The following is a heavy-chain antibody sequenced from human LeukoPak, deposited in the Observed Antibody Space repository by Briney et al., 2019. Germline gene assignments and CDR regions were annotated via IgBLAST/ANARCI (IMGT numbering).Heavy chain of an antibody. CDR1: GGTFSSYA. V-gene: IGHV1-69*04. Sequence: ASVKVSCKASGGTFSSYAISWVRQAPGQGLEWMGRIIPILGIANYAQKFQGRVTITADKSTSTAYMELSSLRSEDTAVYYCGYCSGGSCNYYGMDVWGQGTTVTVSS. CDR2: IIPILGIA. CDR3: GYCSGGSCNYYGMDV. J-gene: IGHJ6*02. D-gene: IGHD2-15*01.